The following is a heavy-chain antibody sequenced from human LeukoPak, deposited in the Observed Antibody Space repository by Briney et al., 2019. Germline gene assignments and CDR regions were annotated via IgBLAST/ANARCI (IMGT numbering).Heavy chain of an antibody. V-gene: IGHV3-30*04. D-gene: IGHD4-23*01. CDR2: ISFDGTTK. CDR3: ATDYGDNEPIDY. Sequence: GGSLRLSCAASGVTLSNYAMHWVRQPPGRGLEWVAVISFDGTTKYYGHSVEGRFSVSGDNSKNTVYLKMNSLRAVDTAMYYCATDYGDNEPIDYWGRGTLVTVSS. CDR1: GVTLSNYA. J-gene: IGHJ4*02.